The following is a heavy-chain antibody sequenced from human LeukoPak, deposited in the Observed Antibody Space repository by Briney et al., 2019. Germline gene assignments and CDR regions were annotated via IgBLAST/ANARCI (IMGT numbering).Heavy chain of an antibody. V-gene: IGHV1-2*04. CDR1: GYTFTGYY. J-gene: IGHJ6*02. CDR3: ARGGARRITIFGVVQTDGYYYYGMDV. Sequence: ASVKVSCKVSGYTFTGYYLHWVRQAPGQGLEWMGWINPNSGGTNYAQKFQGWVTMTRDTSISTAYMELSRLRSDDTAVYYCARGGARRITIFGVVQTDGYYYYGMDVWGQGTTVTVSS. CDR2: INPNSGGT. D-gene: IGHD3-3*01.